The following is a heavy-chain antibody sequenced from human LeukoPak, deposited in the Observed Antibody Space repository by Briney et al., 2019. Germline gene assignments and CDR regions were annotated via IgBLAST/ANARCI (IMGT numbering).Heavy chain of an antibody. CDR3: ARDPELERQFDY. D-gene: IGHD1-1*01. CDR2: IKPNSGDT. CDR1: GFTLTGYY. J-gene: IGHJ4*02. Sequence: ASVKVSCKASGFTLTGYYMHWVRQDPRQGLQWMGWIKPNSGDTDYAQKFQGRVTMTRDTPISTVYMELSSLRSDDTAVYYCARDPELERQFDYWGQGTLVTVSS. V-gene: IGHV1-2*02.